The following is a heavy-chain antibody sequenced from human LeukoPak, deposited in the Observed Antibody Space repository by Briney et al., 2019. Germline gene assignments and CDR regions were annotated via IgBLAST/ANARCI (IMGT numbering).Heavy chain of an antibody. D-gene: IGHD3-10*01. CDR1: GFTFSSHR. CDR3: ARGVYGSGRFFDY. CDR2: ISSSGSYT. J-gene: IGHJ4*02. V-gene: IGHV3-21*05. Sequence: GGSLRLSCAASGFTFSSHRMSWVRQAPGKGLEWVSYISSSGSYTNYADSVKGRFTISRDNAKNSLYLQMNSLRAEDTAVYYCARGVYGSGRFFDYWGQGTLVTVSS.